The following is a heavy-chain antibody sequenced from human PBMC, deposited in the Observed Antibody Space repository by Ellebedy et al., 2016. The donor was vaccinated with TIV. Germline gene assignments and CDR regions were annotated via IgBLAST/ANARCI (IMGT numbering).Heavy chain of an antibody. CDR3: AREQVPIAVADYYAMNV. CDR2: IHPSAGST. Sequence: AASVKVSCKASGYTFTSYYMHWVRQAPGQGLEWMGIIHPSAGSTTYAQKFQGRVTMTRDTSTSTVSVELSSLRSEDTAVYYCAREQVPIAVADYYAMNVWGRGTTVTVSS. J-gene: IGHJ6*02. V-gene: IGHV1-46*01. D-gene: IGHD6-19*01. CDR1: GYTFTSYY.